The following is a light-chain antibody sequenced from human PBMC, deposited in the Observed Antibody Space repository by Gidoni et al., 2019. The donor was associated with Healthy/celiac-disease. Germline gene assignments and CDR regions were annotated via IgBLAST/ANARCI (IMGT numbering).Light chain of an antibody. CDR1: QSISSW. CDR2: KAS. CDR3: QQYNSYPRT. Sequence: DIQMTQSPSTLSASVGDRVTITCRASQSISSWLAWYQQKPGKAPKLLIYKASSLESGVPSRFSGSGSGTEFTLTISSLQPDDFATYSCQQYNSYPRTFXQXTKVEIK. V-gene: IGKV1-5*03. J-gene: IGKJ1*01.